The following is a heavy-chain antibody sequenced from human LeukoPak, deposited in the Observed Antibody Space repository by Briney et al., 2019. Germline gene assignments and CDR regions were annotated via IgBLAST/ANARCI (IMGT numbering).Heavy chain of an antibody. CDR1: GYPFQNYA. CDR3: ARSHWQSDYSDGMDV. CDR2: ISALNGGT. D-gene: IGHD4-11*01. Sequence: ASVKVSCKASGYPFQNYAINWVRQIPGQRLEWMAWISALNGGTNYSPSLRGRLTVTTDASTSTVYMELRGLGSDDSAVYYCARSHWQSDYSDGMDVWGKGTTLTVSS. J-gene: IGHJ6*04. V-gene: IGHV1-18*04.